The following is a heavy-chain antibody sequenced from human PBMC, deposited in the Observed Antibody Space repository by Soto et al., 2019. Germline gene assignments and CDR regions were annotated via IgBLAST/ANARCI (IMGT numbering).Heavy chain of an antibody. CDR1: GGTFSSYT. V-gene: IGHV1-69*02. Sequence: QVQLVQSGAEVKKPGSSVKVSCKASGGTFSSYTISWVRQAPGQGLEWMGRIIPILGIANYAQKFQGRVTITADKSTSTAYMELSSLRSEDTAVYYCARPMVRGFPSTGGMDVWGQGTTVTVSS. D-gene: IGHD3-10*01. CDR2: IIPILGIA. J-gene: IGHJ6*02. CDR3: ARPMVRGFPSTGGMDV.